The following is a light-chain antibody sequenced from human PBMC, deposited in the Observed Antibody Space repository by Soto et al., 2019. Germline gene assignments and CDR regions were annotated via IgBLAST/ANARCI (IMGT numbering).Light chain of an antibody. J-gene: IGKJ1*01. CDR3: QQYSSYWT. V-gene: IGKV1-5*03. Sequence: DIQMTHSPSTLPASVGDRVTITCRASQSISTWLAWYQQKPGKAPNLLIYKASYLASGVPSRFSGGGSGTEFTLTISSLQPDDFATYYCQQYSSYWTFGQGTKVDI. CDR2: KAS. CDR1: QSISTW.